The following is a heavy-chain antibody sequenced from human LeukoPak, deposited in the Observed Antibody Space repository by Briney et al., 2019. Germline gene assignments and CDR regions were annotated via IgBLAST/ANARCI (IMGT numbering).Heavy chain of an antibody. V-gene: IGHV4-34*01. Sequence: PSETLSLTCAVYGGSFSGYYWSWIRQPPGKGLEWIGEINHSGSTNYNPSLKSRVTISVDTSKNQFSLKLSSVTAADTAVYYCATLRILYNSGWSGRGYYYYGMDVWGQGTTVTVSS. CDR2: INHSGST. CDR3: ATLRILYNSGWSGRGYYYYGMDV. D-gene: IGHD6-19*01. J-gene: IGHJ6*02. CDR1: GGSFSGYY.